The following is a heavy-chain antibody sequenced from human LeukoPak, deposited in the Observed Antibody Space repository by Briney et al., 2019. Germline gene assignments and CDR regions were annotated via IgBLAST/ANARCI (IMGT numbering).Heavy chain of an antibody. V-gene: IGHV1-2*02. CDR3: ARHQFLVSAYGMDV. Sequence: ASVKVSCKASGYTFTGYYMHWVRQAPGQGLEWMGWINPNSGGTNYAQKFQGRVTMTRDTSISTAYMELRSLRSDDTAVYYRARHQFLVSAYGMDVWGQGTTVTVSS. CDR1: GYTFTGYY. D-gene: IGHD2-2*01. J-gene: IGHJ6*02. CDR2: INPNSGGT.